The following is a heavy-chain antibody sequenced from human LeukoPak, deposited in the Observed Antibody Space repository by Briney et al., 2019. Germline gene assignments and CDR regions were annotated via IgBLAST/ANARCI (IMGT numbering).Heavy chain of an antibody. CDR1: GGSFSGYY. J-gene: IGHJ6*03. CDR2: INHSGST. Sequence: SETLSLTCAVYGGSFSGYYWSWIRQPPGKGLEWIGEINHSGSTNYNPSLKSRVTISVDTSKNQFSLKLSSVTAADTAVYYCARLFRRNCYYYMDVWGKGTTVTVSS. D-gene: IGHD3-10*01. CDR3: ARLFRRNCYYYMDV. V-gene: IGHV4-34*01.